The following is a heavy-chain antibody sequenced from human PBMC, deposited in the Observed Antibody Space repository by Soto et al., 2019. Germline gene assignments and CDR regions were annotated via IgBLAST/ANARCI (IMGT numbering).Heavy chain of an antibody. CDR1: GFTFSSYA. J-gene: IGHJ6*02. D-gene: IGHD2-2*01. CDR2: ISYDGSNK. Sequence: GGSLRLSCAASGFTFSSYAMHWVRQAPGKGLEWVAVISYDGSNKYYADSVKGRFTISRDNSKNTLYLQMNSLRAEDTAVYYCARAGHIVVPAANPLYYYSGMDVWGQGTTVTVSS. V-gene: IGHV3-30-3*01. CDR3: ARAGHIVVPAANPLYYYSGMDV.